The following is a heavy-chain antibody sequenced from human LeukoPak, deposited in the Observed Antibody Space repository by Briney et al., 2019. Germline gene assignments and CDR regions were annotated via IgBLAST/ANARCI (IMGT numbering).Heavy chain of an antibody. CDR1: GFTFSTYW. J-gene: IGHJ5*02. D-gene: IGHD2-2*02. Sequence: PGGSLRLSCAASGFTFSTYWMGWVRQAPGNGLEWVANIKHDGSEINYVDSVKGRFTISRDNAKNSLYLLMSSLRAEDTAVYYCARGYCSSTNCYKNWFDPWGQGTLVTVSP. CDR3: ARGYCSSTNCYKNWFDP. CDR2: IKHDGSEI. V-gene: IGHV3-7*04.